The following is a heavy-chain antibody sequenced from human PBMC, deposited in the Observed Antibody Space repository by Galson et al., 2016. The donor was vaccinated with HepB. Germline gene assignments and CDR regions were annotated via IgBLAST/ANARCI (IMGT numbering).Heavy chain of an antibody. CDR2: INSDGNTT. CDR3: AREGYYYDNSFFRRENAFDI. J-gene: IGHJ3*02. CDR1: GFTFSSYW. Sequence: SLRLSCAASGFTFSSYWMHWVRQAPGKGLVWVSRINSDGNTTNYADSVKGRFTISRDNAKNTLYLQMNSLRAEDTAVYYCAREGYYYDNSFFRRENAFDIWGQWTMVTVSS. V-gene: IGHV3-74*01. D-gene: IGHD3-22*01.